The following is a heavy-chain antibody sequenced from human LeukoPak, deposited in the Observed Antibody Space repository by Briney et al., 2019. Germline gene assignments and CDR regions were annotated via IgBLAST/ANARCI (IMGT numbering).Heavy chain of an antibody. CDR2: INPSGGST. CDR1: GYTFNTYY. CDR3: ARVRMVGATSIPRNPIFDY. Sequence: ASVKVSCKTSGYTFNTYYIHWVRQAPGQGLELVGIINPSGGSTTYAQKFQGRVTISVDTSKNQFSLKLRSVTAADTAVYYCARVRMVGATSIPRNPIFDYWGQGTLVTVSS. J-gene: IGHJ4*02. V-gene: IGHV1-46*02. D-gene: IGHD1-26*01.